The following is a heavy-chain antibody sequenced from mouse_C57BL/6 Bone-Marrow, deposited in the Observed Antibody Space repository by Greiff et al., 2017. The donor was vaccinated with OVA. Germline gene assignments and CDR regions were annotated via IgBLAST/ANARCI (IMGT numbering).Heavy chain of an antibody. Sequence: VQLVESGGGLVKPGGSLKLSCAASGFTFSSYAMSWVRQTPEKRLEWVATISDGGSYTYYPDNVKGRFTISRDNAKNNLYLQMSHLKAEDTAMYYCARDLLWNYWGQGTTLTVSS. V-gene: IGHV5-4*01. CDR2: ISDGGSYT. D-gene: IGHD2-1*01. CDR1: GFTFSSYA. CDR3: ARDLLWNY. J-gene: IGHJ2*01.